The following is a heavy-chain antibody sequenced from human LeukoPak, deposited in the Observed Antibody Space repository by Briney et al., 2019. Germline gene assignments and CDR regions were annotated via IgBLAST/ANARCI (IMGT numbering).Heavy chain of an antibody. J-gene: IGHJ4*02. Sequence: ASVKVSCKASGYTFTGYYMHWVRQAPGQGLEWMGWINPNSGGTNYAQKFQGRVTMTRDTSISTAYMELSRLRSDDTAVYYCARGQAWDGSVIDYWGQGTLVTVSS. V-gene: IGHV1-2*02. CDR1: GYTFTGYY. D-gene: IGHD3-10*01. CDR3: ARGQAWDGSVIDY. CDR2: INPNSGGT.